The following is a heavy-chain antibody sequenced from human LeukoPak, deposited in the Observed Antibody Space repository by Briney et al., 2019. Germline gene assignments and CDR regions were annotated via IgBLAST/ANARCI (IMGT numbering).Heavy chain of an antibody. D-gene: IGHD3-10*01. J-gene: IGHJ6*02. Sequence: SETLSLTCTVSGGSISSYYWSWIRQPPGKGLEWIGYIYYSGSTNYNPSLKSRVTISVDTSKNQFSLKLSSVTAADTAVYYCARDEAPPKVLWFEEPRYYGMDVWGQGTTVTVSS. CDR3: ARDEAPPKVLWFEEPRYYGMDV. CDR1: GGSISSYY. V-gene: IGHV4-59*01. CDR2: IYYSGST.